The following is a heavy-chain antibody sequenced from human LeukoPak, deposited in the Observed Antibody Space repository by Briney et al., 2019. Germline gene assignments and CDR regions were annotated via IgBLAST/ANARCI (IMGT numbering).Heavy chain of an antibody. D-gene: IGHD3-9*01. CDR1: GFTFSTSA. V-gene: IGHV3-21*01. CDR2: IDYDSSHI. Sequence: PGGSLRLSCAASGFTFSTSAMNWVCQVPGKGLEWVSSIDYDSSHIYYAASVRGRFTISRDNARDSVYLQMDSLRVEDTAVYYCMRDPLRYLRVGHYDYWGQGTLVAVSS. CDR3: MRDPLRYLRVGHYDY. J-gene: IGHJ4*02.